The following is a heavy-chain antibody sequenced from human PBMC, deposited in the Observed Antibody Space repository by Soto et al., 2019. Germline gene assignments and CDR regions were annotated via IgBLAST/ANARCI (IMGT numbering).Heavy chain of an antibody. J-gene: IGHJ4*01. V-gene: IGHV4-30-2*01. CDR2: FYHSGTT. CDR3: ARVFSNFWHFFEE. D-gene: IGHD1-7*01. Sequence: SETLSLTCAFSVASMSSGAYSWSWIRQPPWKGLEWIGNFYHSGTTYYSPSLRSRVTISVDRSKNQFSLKLTSVTAADTAVYYCARVFSNFWHFFEEWGHGTLVIVS. CDR1: VASMSSGAYS.